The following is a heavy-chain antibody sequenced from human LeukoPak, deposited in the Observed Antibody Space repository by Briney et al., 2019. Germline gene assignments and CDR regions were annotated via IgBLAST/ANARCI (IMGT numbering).Heavy chain of an antibody. V-gene: IGHV4-38-2*01. J-gene: IGHJ4*02. CDR3: ARGSYGDYVSPFDY. Sequence: SETLSLTCAVSGYSISSGYYWGWIRQPPGKGLEWIGSIYHSGSTYYNPSLKSRVTISVDTSKNQLSLKLSSVTAADTAVYYRARGSYGDYVSPFDYWGQGTLVTVSS. CDR1: GYSISSGYY. CDR2: IYHSGST. D-gene: IGHD4-17*01.